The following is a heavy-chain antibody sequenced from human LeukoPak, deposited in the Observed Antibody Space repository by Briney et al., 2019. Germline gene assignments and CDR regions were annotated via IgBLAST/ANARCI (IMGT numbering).Heavy chain of an antibody. J-gene: IGHJ4*02. CDR2: ISSSSSYI. D-gene: IGHD3-9*01. CDR1: GFTLSSYS. CDR3: ARDQYYDILPGSFDY. V-gene: IGHV3-21*01. Sequence: GGSLRLSCAASGFTLSSYSMNWVRQAPGKGVEWVSSISSSSSYIYYADSVKGRFTISRDNDKNSLYLQMNSLRAHDTAVYYCARDQYYDILPGSFDYWGQGTLVTVSS.